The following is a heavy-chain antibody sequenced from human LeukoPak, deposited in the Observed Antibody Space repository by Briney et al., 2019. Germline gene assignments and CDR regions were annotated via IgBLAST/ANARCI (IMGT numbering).Heavy chain of an antibody. V-gene: IGHV3-48*02. Sequence: PGGSLRLSCAASGFTFSSYSMNWVRQAPGQGLEWVAYIRRSSSVVYYADSVKGRFTISRDDAKKSLYLQMNSLRDEDTAVYYCARDFTLWDDSYGSGSSDYWGQGTLVTVSS. CDR3: ARDFTLWDDSYGSGSSDY. J-gene: IGHJ4*02. D-gene: IGHD3-10*01. CDR2: IRRSSSVV. CDR1: GFTFSSYS.